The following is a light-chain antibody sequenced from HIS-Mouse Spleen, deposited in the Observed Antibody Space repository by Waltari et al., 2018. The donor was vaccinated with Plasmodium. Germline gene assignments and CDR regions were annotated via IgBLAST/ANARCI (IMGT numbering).Light chain of an antibody. CDR3: SSYTSSSTLV. J-gene: IGLJ2*01. CDR2: DVS. V-gene: IGLV2-14*03. Sequence: QSALTQPASVSGSPGQSITISCTGTSSDVGGYNYVSWYQHHPVKAPKLMIYDVSNRPSGVSNRCSGSKSGNTASMTISGLQAEDEADYYCSSYTSSSTLVFGGGTKLTVL. CDR1: SSDVGGYNY.